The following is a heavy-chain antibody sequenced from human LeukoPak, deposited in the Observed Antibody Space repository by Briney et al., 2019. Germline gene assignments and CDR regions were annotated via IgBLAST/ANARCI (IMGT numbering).Heavy chain of an antibody. D-gene: IGHD3-10*01. CDR2: ISYDGSNK. J-gene: IGHJ4*02. V-gene: IGHV3-30*18. CDR1: GFTFSSYG. CDR3: AKDYLAMSG. Sequence: GGSLRLSCAASGFTFSSYGMHWVRQAPGKGLEWVAVISYDGSNKYYADSVKGRFTISRDNSKNTLYLQMNSLRAEDTAVYYCAKDYLAMSGWGQGTLVTVSS.